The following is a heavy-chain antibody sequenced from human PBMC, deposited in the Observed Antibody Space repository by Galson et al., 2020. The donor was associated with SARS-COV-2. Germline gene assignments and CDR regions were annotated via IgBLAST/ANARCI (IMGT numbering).Heavy chain of an antibody. CDR1: GFTLSNAW. CDR3: TTDRGGRSALASCYYYGMDV. J-gene: IGHJ6*02. Sequence: TGGSLRLSCAASGFTLSNAWMSCVRQAPGQGLECVGRTRSNTGGGHTDYGATVKARLTISRDDSKSTLYLQMNSLNTEDTAVYYCTTDRGGRSALASCYYYGMDVWGQGTTVTVSS. D-gene: IGHD3-3*02. V-gene: IGHV3-15*01. CDR2: TRSNTGGGHT.